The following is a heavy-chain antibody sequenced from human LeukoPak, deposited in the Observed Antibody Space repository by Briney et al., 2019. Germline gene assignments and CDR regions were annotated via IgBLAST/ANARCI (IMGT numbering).Heavy chain of an antibody. J-gene: IGHJ5*02. CDR2: IHYSGRT. CDR3: ARVSPDTATDYGWFDP. V-gene: IGHV4-59*01. Sequence: PSETLSLTCIVSGGSTSLFYWSWIQQPPGKGLEWIGYIHYSGRTNYNPSLKSRVTMSLDTSKNHFYLKLRSVTAADTAVYYCARVSPDTATDYGWFDPWGQGSLVTVSS. D-gene: IGHD5-18*01. CDR1: GGSTSLFY.